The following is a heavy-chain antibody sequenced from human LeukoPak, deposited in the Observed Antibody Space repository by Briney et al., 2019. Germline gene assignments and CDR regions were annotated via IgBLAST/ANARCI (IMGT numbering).Heavy chain of an antibody. V-gene: IGHV1-2*02. CDR3: ARGYCTSGTCYDYLDF. J-gene: IGHJ4*02. CDR2: INPNSGDT. CDR1: GYIFTGYY. D-gene: IGHD2-2*01. Sequence: ASVKVSCKASGYIFTGYYIEWVRQAPGQGLEWMGWINPNSGDTNYAQKFQGRVTMTSDTSIGTAYMELSRLRSDDTAVYYCARGYCTSGTCYDYLDFWGQGTLVTVSS.